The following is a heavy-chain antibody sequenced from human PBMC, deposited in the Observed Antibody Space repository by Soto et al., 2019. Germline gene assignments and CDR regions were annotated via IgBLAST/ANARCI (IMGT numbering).Heavy chain of an antibody. CDR3: ARVYVYLDYGDYVGYSDY. CDR1: GFTFSSYS. D-gene: IGHD4-17*01. Sequence: PGGSLRLSCAASGFTFSSYSMNWVRQAPGKGLGWVSSISSSSSYIYYADSVKGRFTISRDNAKNSLYLQMNSLRAEDTAVYYCARVYVYLDYGDYVGYSDYWGQGTLVTVSS. J-gene: IGHJ4*02. CDR2: ISSSSSYI. V-gene: IGHV3-21*01.